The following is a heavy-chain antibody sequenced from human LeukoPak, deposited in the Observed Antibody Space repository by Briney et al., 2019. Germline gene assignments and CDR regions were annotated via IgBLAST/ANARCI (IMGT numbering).Heavy chain of an antibody. Sequence: ASVTVSFKASGYTFTDYYMHWLRQAPGQEREWMGWINPNSGGTNYAKKFQGRVTMTRDTSISTAYMELSRLRSDDTAVYYCARHSSSKTFDYWGQGTLVTVSS. J-gene: IGHJ4*02. CDR2: INPNSGGT. CDR1: GYTFTDYY. D-gene: IGHD6-6*01. V-gene: IGHV1-2*02. CDR3: ARHSSSKTFDY.